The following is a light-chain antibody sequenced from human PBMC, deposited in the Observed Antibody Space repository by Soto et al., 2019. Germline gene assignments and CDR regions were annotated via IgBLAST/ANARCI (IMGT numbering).Light chain of an antibody. CDR1: QSARSF. J-gene: IGKJ5*01. CDR2: GAS. V-gene: IGKV3-11*01. Sequence: EIVLTQSPAALSLSPGDRATLSCTASQSARSFLAWYQQKPGQAPRLLFYGASMRATGIPDRFSGSGSGTDFTLTISRLEPEDFAVYYCQQCGSSSTFGQGTRLEIK. CDR3: QQCGSSST.